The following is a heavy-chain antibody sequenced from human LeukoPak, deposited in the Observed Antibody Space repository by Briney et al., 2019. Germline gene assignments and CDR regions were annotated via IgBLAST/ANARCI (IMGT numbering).Heavy chain of an antibody. CDR1: GFSFGSYE. D-gene: IGHD4-23*01. V-gene: IGHV3-48*03. Sequence: GGSLRLSCAASGFSFGSYEMNWVRQAPGKGLEWVSYISSSGSTIYYADSVKGRFTISRDNAKSSLYLQMNSQRAEDTAVYYCARGDLHDYGGNSHDYWGQGTLVTVSS. CDR2: ISSSGSTI. J-gene: IGHJ4*02. CDR3: ARGDLHDYGGNSHDY.